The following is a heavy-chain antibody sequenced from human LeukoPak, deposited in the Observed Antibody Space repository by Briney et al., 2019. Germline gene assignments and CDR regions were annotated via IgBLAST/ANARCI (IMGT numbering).Heavy chain of an antibody. V-gene: IGHV1-69*01. D-gene: IGHD5-18*01. CDR1: VGTFSSYA. Sequence: SVKVSCKASVGTFSSYAISWVRQAPGQGLEWMGGIIPIFGTANYAQKFQGRVTITADESTSTAYMELSSLRSEDTAVYYCAREDTAMAPLDYWGQGTLVTVSS. CDR3: AREDTAMAPLDY. CDR2: IIPIFGTA. J-gene: IGHJ4*02.